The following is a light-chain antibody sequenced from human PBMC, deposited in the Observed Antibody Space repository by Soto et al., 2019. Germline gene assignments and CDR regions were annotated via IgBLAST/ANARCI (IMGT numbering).Light chain of an antibody. CDR2: DAS. CDR1: QSISNW. Sequence: DLQMTQSPSTLSASVGDRVTITCRASQSISNWLAWYQQKPGKAPKFLIYDASSLESGVPSRFSGSGSGTEFTLTISSLQPDDFATYYCQQYNSNSTFGGGTKVEIK. V-gene: IGKV1-5*01. CDR3: QQYNSNST. J-gene: IGKJ4*01.